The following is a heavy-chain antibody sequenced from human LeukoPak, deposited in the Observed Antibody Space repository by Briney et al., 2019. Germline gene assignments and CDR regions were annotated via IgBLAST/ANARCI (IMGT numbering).Heavy chain of an antibody. CDR2: IHHSGNS. D-gene: IGHD3-22*01. CDR1: GASISSGPYY. J-gene: IGHJ4*02. CDR3: AKHEGSYYDKSGYTFDY. Sequence: SETLSLTRTVSGASISSGPYYWGWVRQPPGKGLEWIGGIHHSGNSYYNPSLKSRVTISVDTSKNQFSLKLRSVTAADRAVYYCAKHEGSYYDKSGYTFDYWGQGTLVTVSS. V-gene: IGHV4-39*01.